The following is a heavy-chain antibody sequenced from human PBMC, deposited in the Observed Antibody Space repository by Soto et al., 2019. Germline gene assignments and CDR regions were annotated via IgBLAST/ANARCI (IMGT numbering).Heavy chain of an antibody. CDR2: ISYDGTIT. CDR3: ATTRVGPCSSSICFSGIFDGMDV. V-gene: IGHV3-30-3*01. CDR1: GFTISNYG. Sequence: PGGSLRLSCAASGFTISNYGMHWVRQAPGKGLEWVAVISYDGTITYYADSVKGLFTISRDNSKNTLYLQMNSLRTEDTAVYYCATTRVGPCSSSICFSGIFDGMDVWGQGTTVTVSS. J-gene: IGHJ6*02. D-gene: IGHD2-2*01.